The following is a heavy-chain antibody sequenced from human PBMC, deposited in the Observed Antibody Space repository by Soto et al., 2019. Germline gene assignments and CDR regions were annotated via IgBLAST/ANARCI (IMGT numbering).Heavy chain of an antibody. V-gene: IGHV3-53*01. J-gene: IGHJ4*02. CDR1: GFTVSTNY. Sequence: GGSLRLSCAASGFTVSTNYMSWIRQSPGKGLEWVSVIYTGGSTYYADSVKGRFTISRDNSKNRLFLQMNSLRAEDTAIYYCAKCMGSSWIGVIDNWGQGTLVTVSS. CDR2: IYTGGST. CDR3: AKCMGSSWIGVIDN. D-gene: IGHD6-13*01.